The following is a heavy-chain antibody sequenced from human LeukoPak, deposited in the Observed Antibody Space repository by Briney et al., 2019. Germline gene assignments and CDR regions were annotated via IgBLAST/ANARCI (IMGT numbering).Heavy chain of an antibody. J-gene: IGHJ5*02. CDR2: INPNSGGT. CDR3: ARERDSIAARQKNWFDP. CDR1: GYTFTGYY. V-gene: IGHV1-2*06. Sequence: EASVKVSCKASGYTFTGYYMHWVRQAPGQGLEWMGRINPNSGGTNYAQKFQGRVTMTRDTSISTAYMELSRLRSDDTAVYYCARERDSIAARQKNWFDPWGQGTLVTLSS. D-gene: IGHD6-6*01.